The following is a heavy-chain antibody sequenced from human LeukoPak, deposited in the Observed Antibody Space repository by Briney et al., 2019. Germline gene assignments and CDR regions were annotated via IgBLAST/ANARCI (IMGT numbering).Heavy chain of an antibody. D-gene: IGHD1-26*01. CDR1: GGTFSSYA. V-gene: IGHV1-69*04. J-gene: IGHJ4*02. CDR2: IIPILGIA. CDR3: ARLVGATEDYFDY. Sequence: GSSVKVSCKASGGTFSSYAISWVRQAPGQGLEWMGRIIPILGIANYAQKFQGRVTMTRDTSTSTVYMELSSLRSEDTAVYYCARLVGATEDYFDYWGQGTLVTVSS.